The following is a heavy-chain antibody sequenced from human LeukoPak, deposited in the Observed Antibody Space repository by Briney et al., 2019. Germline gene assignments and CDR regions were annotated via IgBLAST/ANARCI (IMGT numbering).Heavy chain of an antibody. D-gene: IGHD3-16*01. CDR2: IYNSGNT. J-gene: IGHJ4*02. CDR1: GFLVRHNY. CDR3: AKVPHSWGLFDS. V-gene: IGHV3-66*02. Sequence: GGSLRLSCAASGFLVRHNYMSWVRQAPGRGLEWVSIIYNSGNTDYADSVKGRFTVSRDNSKNTLYLQMDSLRTEDTAVYYCAKVPHSWGLFDSWGQGTLVTVSS.